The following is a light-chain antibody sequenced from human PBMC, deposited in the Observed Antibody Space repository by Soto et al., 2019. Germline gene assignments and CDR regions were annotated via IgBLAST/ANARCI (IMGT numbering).Light chain of an antibody. CDR3: SSYTTSNTRQIV. V-gene: IGLV2-14*03. CDR1: SSDVGGYNY. CDR2: DVS. Sequence: QSVLTQPASVSGSPGQSITISCTGTSSDVGGYNYVSWYQHHPGKAPKLMIFDVSNRPSGVSNRFSGSESGNTASLTISGLQPGDEADYYCSSYTTSNTRQIVFGTGTKVTVL. J-gene: IGLJ1*01.